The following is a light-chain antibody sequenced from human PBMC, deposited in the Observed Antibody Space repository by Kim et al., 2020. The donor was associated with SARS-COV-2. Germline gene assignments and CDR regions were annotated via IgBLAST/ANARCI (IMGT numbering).Light chain of an antibody. CDR1: QTRSNY. V-gene: IGKV1-39*01. CDR2: DVS. Sequence: ASIGRSVTITCRTKQTRSNYLGWYQHKPGKVPKLLIYDVSSLHSGVPSRFSGSGSGTEFTLTISGFQPEDFATYYCQEDYSTSWAFGPGTKVDIK. CDR3: QEDYSTSWA. J-gene: IGKJ1*01.